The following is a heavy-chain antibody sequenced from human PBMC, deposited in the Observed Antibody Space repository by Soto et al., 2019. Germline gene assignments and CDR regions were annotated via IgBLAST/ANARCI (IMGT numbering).Heavy chain of an antibody. CDR3: ARARNWNYWFDP. D-gene: IGHD1-7*01. CDR2: IYYSGST. V-gene: IGHV4-59*01. Sequence: PSETLSLTCTVSGGSISSYYWSWIRQPPGKGLEWIGYIYYSGSTNYNPSLKSRVTISVDTSKNQFSLKLSSVTAADTAVYYCARARNWNYWFDPWGQGTLVTVSS. J-gene: IGHJ5*02. CDR1: GGSISSYY.